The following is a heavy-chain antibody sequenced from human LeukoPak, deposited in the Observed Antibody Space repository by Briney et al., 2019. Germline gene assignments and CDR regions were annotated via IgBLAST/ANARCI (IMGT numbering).Heavy chain of an antibody. D-gene: IGHD3-16*02. CDR3: ARDENGYVWGSFRA. CDR2: IYYSGST. CDR1: GGSISSSSYY. J-gene: IGHJ5*02. Sequence: SETLSLTCTVSGGSISSSSYYWGWIRQPPGKGLEWIGNIYYSGSTYYNPSLESRVTMSLDTSKNQFSLRLSSVTAADTAVYYCARDENGYVWGSFRAWGQGTLVTVSS. V-gene: IGHV4-39*07.